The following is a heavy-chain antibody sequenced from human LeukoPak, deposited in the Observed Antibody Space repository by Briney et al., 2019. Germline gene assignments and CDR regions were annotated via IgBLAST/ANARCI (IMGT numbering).Heavy chain of an antibody. D-gene: IGHD6-13*01. Sequence: ASVKVSCKVSGYTLTELSMHWVRQAPGKGLEWMGGFDPEDGETIYAQKLQGRVTMTTDTSTTTAYMEVRSLRSDDTALYYCARIAGAGKVLPHFDYWGQGTLVTVSS. V-gene: IGHV1-24*01. J-gene: IGHJ4*02. CDR1: GYTLTELS. CDR2: FDPEDGET. CDR3: ARIAGAGKVLPHFDY.